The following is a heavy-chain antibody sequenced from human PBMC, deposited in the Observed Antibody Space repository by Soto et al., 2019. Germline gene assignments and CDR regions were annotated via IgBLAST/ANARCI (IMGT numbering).Heavy chain of an antibody. CDR2: IWYDGSNK. D-gene: IGHD3-16*01. CDR3: ARGALGGGGDYFDY. Sequence: QVQLVESGGGVVQPGRSLRLSCAASGFTFSSYGMHWVRQAPGKGLEWVAVIWYDGSNKYYADSVKGRFTISRDNSKNTLYLQMSSLRAEDTAVYYCARGALGGGGDYFDYWGQGTLVTVSS. CDR1: GFTFSSYG. V-gene: IGHV3-33*01. J-gene: IGHJ4*02.